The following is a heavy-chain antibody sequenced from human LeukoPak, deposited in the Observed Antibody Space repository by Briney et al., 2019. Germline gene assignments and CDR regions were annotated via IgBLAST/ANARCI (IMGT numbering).Heavy chain of an antibody. CDR3: ARDGEGYCSGGSCYQRYYYGMDV. CDR1: GVSISSYY. Sequence: SGTLSLTCTVSGVSISSYYLSWIRQPPGKGLEWIGYIYYSGSTNYNPSLKSRVTISVDTSKNQFSLKLSSVNAADTAVYYCARDGEGYCSGGSCYQRYYYGMDVWGKGTTVTVTS. V-gene: IGHV4-59*01. D-gene: IGHD2-15*01. J-gene: IGHJ6*04. CDR2: IYYSGST.